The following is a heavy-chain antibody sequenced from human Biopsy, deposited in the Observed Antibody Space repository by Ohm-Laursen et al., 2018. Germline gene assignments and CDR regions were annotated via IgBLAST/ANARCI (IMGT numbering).Heavy chain of an antibody. CDR1: RDSISNYY. D-gene: IGHD1-14*01. J-gene: IGHJ5*02. V-gene: IGHV4-4*07. CDR3: ARDRDRRGWFDP. CDR2: IYTSGIT. Sequence: SETLSLTCTVSRDSISNYYWTWIRQPAGKGLEWIGQIYTSGITNYNPSLKSRVTMSVDTSKNKFSLRVSSVTAADTAVYYCARDRDRRGWFDPWGQGTLVTVSS.